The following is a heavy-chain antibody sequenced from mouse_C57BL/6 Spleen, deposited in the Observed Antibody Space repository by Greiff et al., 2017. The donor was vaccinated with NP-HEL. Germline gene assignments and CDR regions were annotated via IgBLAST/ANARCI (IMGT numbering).Heavy chain of an antibody. Sequence: VQLQESGAELVRPGTSVKMSCKASGYTFTNYWIGWAKQRPGHGLEWIGDIYPGGGYTNYNEKFKGKATLTADKSSSTAYMQFSSLTSEDSAIYYCARATGTRYFDVWGTGTTVTVSS. CDR2: IYPGGGYT. J-gene: IGHJ1*03. V-gene: IGHV1-63*01. D-gene: IGHD4-1*01. CDR3: ARATGTRYFDV. CDR1: GYTFTNYW.